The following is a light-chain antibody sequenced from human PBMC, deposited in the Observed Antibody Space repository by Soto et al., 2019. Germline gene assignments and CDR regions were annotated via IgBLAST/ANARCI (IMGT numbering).Light chain of an antibody. CDR2: EVR. CDR1: SSDVGGYNY. CDR3: SSYTTSYFYV. Sequence: QSVLTQPASVSGSPGQSITISCTGTSSDVGGYNYVSWYQQRPGKAPKLMIYEVRNRPSGISNRFSGSKSGNTASLTISGLQAEDEADYYCSSYTTSYFYVFGPGTKVTVL. V-gene: IGLV2-14*01. J-gene: IGLJ1*01.